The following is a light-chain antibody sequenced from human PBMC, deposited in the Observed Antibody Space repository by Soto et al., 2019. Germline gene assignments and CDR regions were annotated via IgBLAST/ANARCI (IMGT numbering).Light chain of an antibody. CDR2: GAS. J-gene: IGKJ1*01. V-gene: IGKV3-20*01. CDR3: QQYCSSPPWT. CDR1: EKVGRCV. Sequence: TELTQSPGTLSLPPGERATLSCRASEKVGRCVEGYQQQPGQQPPLLIYGASSTTTGIPDRFSGSGAGTDFTLTISRLEPEDVAVYYCQQYCSSPPWTFGQGTKVDIK.